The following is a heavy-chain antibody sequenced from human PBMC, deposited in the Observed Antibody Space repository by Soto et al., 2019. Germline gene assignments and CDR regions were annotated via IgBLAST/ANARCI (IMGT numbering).Heavy chain of an antibody. CDR1: GYSFTSYW. CDR3: ARQKLEYQLLSPYYYYSMDV. D-gene: IGHD2-2*01. CDR2: IYPGDSDT. Sequence: GESLKISCKGSGYSFTSYWIGWVRQMPGKGLEWMGIIYPGDSDTRYSPSFQGQVTISADKSISTAYLQWSSLKASDTAMYYCARQKLEYQLLSPYYYYSMDVWGQGTTVTVSS. V-gene: IGHV5-51*01. J-gene: IGHJ6*02.